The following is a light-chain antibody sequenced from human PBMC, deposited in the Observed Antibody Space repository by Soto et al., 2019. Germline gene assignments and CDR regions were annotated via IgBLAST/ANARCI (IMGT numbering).Light chain of an antibody. Sequence: DIQMTQSPSTLPASVGERVTIICRASQSISSWLAWYQQKPGKAPKLLIYDASSLESGVPSRFSGSGSGTEFTLTITSLQPDDFATYYCQQYNSYPWTFGQGTKVEIK. CDR3: QQYNSYPWT. V-gene: IGKV1-5*02. CDR1: QSISSW. CDR2: DAS. J-gene: IGKJ1*01.